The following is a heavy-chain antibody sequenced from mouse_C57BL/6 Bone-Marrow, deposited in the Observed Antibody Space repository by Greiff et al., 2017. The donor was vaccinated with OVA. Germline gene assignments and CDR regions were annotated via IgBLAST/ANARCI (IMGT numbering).Heavy chain of an antibody. CDR3: ARVRDYDEAWFAY. J-gene: IGHJ3*01. CDR2: ISYDGSN. D-gene: IGHD2-4*01. V-gene: IGHV3-6*01. Sequence: EVKLQESGPGLVKPSQSLSLTCSVTGYSITSGYYWNWIRQFPGNKLEWMGYISYDGSNNYNPSLKNRISITRDTSKNQFFLKLNSVTTEDTATYYCARVRDYDEAWFAYWGQGTLVTVSA. CDR1: GYSITSGYY.